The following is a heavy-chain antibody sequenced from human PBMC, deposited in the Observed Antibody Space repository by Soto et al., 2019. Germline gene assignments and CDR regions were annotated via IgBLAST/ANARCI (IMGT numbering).Heavy chain of an antibody. J-gene: IGHJ6*03. CDR1: GGSISSYY. CDR3: ARLEYSSSHLSLLHYYYMDV. D-gene: IGHD6-13*01. CDR2: IYYSGST. Sequence: SETLSLTCTVSGGSISSYYWSWIRQPPGKGLEWIGYIYYSGSTNYNPSLKSRVTISVDTSKNQFSLKLSSVTAADTAVYYCARLEYSSSHLSLLHYYYMDVWGKGTTVTVSS. V-gene: IGHV4-59*08.